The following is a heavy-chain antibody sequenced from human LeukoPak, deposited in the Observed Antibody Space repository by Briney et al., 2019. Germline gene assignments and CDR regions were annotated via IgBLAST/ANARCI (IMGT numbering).Heavy chain of an antibody. CDR3: ARLSSGSRSDAFDI. V-gene: IGHV4-59*01. CDR2: IYYSGST. J-gene: IGHJ3*02. D-gene: IGHD3-22*01. CDR1: GGSISSYY. Sequence: SETLSLTCTVSGGSISSYYWSWVRQPPGKGLEWIGYIYYSGSTNCNPSLKSRVTISVDTSKNQFSLKLSSVTAADTAVYYCARLSSGSRSDAFDIWGQETMVTVSS.